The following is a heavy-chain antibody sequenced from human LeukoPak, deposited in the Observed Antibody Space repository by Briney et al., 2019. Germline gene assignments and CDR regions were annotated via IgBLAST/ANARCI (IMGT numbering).Heavy chain of an antibody. CDR3: ARAPMVGAALDY. J-gene: IGHJ4*02. D-gene: IGHD1-26*01. CDR1: GFTFSSYA. Sequence: GGSLRLSCAASGFTFSSYAMHWVRQAPGKGLEWVAVISYDGSNKYYADSVKGRFTISRDNSKNTLYLQMNSLRAEDTAVYYCARAPMVGAALDYWGQGTLVTVSS. CDR2: ISYDGSNK. V-gene: IGHV3-30-3*01.